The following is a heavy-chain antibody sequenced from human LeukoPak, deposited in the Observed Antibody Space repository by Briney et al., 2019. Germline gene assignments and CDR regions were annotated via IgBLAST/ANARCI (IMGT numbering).Heavy chain of an antibody. CDR3: ARRRGWPNYFDY. J-gene: IGHJ4*02. D-gene: IGHD6-19*01. V-gene: IGHV1-8*01. CDR1: GYTFTNYD. CDR2: MNPNSGNT. Sequence: ASVKVSSKASGYTFTNYDINWVRQATGQGLEWMGWMNPNSGNTGYAQKFQGRVTMTRNTSITTAYMELSSLRSEDTAVYYCARRRGWPNYFDYWGQGTLVTVSS.